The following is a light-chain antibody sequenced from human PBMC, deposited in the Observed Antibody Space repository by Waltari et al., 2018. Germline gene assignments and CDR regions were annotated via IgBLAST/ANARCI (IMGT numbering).Light chain of an antibody. J-gene: IGKJ1*01. CDR2: DAS. CDR1: ETVSNDY. CDR3: QQYYSLPWT. V-gene: IGKV3-20*01. Sequence: EIVLTQSPGTLSVSPGERATLSCRASETVSNDYLAWYQVKPGQAPRLLIYDASIRATGISDRFSGSGSGTDFSLTIGRLDPEDFALYYCQQYYSLPWTFGQGTRVDIK.